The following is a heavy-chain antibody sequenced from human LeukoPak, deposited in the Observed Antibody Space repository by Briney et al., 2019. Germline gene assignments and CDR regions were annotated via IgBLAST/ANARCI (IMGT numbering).Heavy chain of an antibody. CDR3: ARESADSQI. J-gene: IGHJ3*02. Sequence: GGSLRLSCAVSGFTFSSYGMHWVRQAPGKGLEWVAVISYDGSSKDYADSVKGRFTISRDNSKKTLYLQMNSLRPEDTALYYCARESADSQIWGQGTMVTVSS. D-gene: IGHD2-21*02. CDR1: GFTFSSYG. V-gene: IGHV3-30*03. CDR2: ISYDGSSK.